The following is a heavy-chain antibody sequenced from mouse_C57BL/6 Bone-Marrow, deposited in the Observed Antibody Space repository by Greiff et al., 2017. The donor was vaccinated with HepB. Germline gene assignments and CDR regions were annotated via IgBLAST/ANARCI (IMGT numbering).Heavy chain of an antibody. J-gene: IGHJ2*01. V-gene: IGHV1-50*01. Sequence: QVQLQQPGAELVKPGASVKLSCKASSYTFTSYWMQWVKQRPGQGLEWIGEIDPSDSYTNYNQKFKGKATLTVDTSSSTAYMQLSSLTSEDSAVYYCARDGDYDYDYWGQGTTLTVSS. CDR1: SYTFTSYW. D-gene: IGHD2-4*01. CDR3: ARDGDYDYDY. CDR2: IDPSDSYT.